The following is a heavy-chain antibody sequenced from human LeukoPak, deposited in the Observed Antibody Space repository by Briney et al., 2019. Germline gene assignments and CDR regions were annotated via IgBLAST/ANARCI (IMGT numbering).Heavy chain of an antibody. Sequence: GGSLRLSCAASGVTFSSYGMHWVRQAPGKGLEWVAFIRDDGSNKYYADSVQGRFTISRDNAKNTLYLQMNSLRAEDTALYYCARVARGDYYYYYMDVWGKGTTVTVSS. CDR2: IRDDGSNK. J-gene: IGHJ6*03. CDR3: ARVARGDYYYYYMDV. D-gene: IGHD3-10*01. V-gene: IGHV3-30*02. CDR1: GVTFSSYG.